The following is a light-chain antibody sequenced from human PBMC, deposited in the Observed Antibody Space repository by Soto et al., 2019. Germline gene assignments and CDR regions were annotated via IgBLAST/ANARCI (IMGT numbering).Light chain of an antibody. V-gene: IGKV3-20*01. CDR3: QQYGSSPLT. Sequence: EIVLTQSPGTLSLSPGERATLSCRASQSVSSSYLAWYQQKPGQAPRLLMYGASSRATGIPDRFSGSGSGTDFTLTISRLEPEDFALYYCQQYGSSPLTFGQGTKVDI. CDR2: GAS. CDR1: QSVSSSY. J-gene: IGKJ1*01.